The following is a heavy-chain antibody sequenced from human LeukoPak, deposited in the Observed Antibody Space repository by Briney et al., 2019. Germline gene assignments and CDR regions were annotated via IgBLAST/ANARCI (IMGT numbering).Heavy chain of an antibody. Sequence: PGGTLRLSCAVSGFTLSSYWMHWVRQAPGTGLVWVSRINSDGSRTTYADSVKGRLTISRDNAKNTLYLQMNSLRAEDTAVYYCARGGSYGSLDYWGQGTLVTVSS. V-gene: IGHV3-74*01. CDR2: INSDGSRT. D-gene: IGHD1-26*01. CDR1: GFTLSSYW. J-gene: IGHJ4*02. CDR3: ARGGSYGSLDY.